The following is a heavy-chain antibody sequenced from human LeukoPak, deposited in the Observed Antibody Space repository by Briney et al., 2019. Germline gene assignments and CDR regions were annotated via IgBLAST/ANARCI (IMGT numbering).Heavy chain of an antibody. V-gene: IGHV1-24*01. Sequence: SVKVSCKVSGYTLTELSMHWVRQAPGKGLEWMGGFDPEDGETIYAQKFQGRVTMTEDTTTDTAYMVLSSLRSEDTAVYYCATEGLRTGSSPYYFDYWGQGTLVTVSS. CDR3: ATEGLRTGSSPYYFDY. D-gene: IGHD3/OR15-3a*01. J-gene: IGHJ4*02. CDR1: GYTLTELS. CDR2: FDPEDGET.